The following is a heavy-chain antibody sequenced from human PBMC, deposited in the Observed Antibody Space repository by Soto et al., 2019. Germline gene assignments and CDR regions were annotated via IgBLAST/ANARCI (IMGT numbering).Heavy chain of an antibody. D-gene: IGHD6-6*01. CDR1: GFTFSSYG. J-gene: IGHJ4*02. CDR3: ANGYSSSPRAIFDY. Sequence: GGSLRLSCAASGFTFSSYGMHWVRQAPGKGLEWVAVISYDGSNKYYADSVKGRFTISRDNSKNTLYLQMNSLRAEDTAVYYCANGYSSSPRAIFDYCGQGSLVTVAS. CDR2: ISYDGSNK. V-gene: IGHV3-30*18.